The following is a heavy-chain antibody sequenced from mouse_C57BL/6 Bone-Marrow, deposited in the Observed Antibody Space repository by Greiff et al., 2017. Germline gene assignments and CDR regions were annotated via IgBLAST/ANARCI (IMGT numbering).Heavy chain of an antibody. D-gene: IGHD3-2*02. CDR2: IYPRSGNT. V-gene: IGHV1-81*01. CDR3: AREGSSGYPWFAY. CDR1: GYTFTSYG. Sequence: VQLQQSGAELARPGASVKLSCKASGYTFTSYGISWVKQRTGQGLEWIGEIYPRSGNTYYNEKFKGKATLTADKSSSTAYMELRSLTSEDSAVYFCAREGSSGYPWFAYWGQGTLVTVSA. J-gene: IGHJ3*01.